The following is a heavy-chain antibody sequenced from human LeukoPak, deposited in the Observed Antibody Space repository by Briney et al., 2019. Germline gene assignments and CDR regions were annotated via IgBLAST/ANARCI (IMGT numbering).Heavy chain of an antibody. CDR1: GFTFSSYW. V-gene: IGHV3-7*01. D-gene: IGHD5-12*01. J-gene: IGHJ6*03. CDR2: IKQDGSEK. CDR3: ARSSYGRLYYYYIDV. Sequence: GGSLRLSCAASGFTFSSYWMSWVRQAPGKGLEWVANIKQDGSEKYYVDSVKGRFTISRDNAKNSLYLQMNSLRAEDTAVYYCARSSYGRLYYYYIDVWGKGTTVTVSS.